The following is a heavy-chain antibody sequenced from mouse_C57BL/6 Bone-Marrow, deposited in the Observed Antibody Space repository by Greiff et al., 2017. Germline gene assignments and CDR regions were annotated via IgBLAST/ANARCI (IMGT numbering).Heavy chain of an antibody. V-gene: IGHV1-87*01. CDR1: YTFSRRVH. CDR2: GPGLEWIG. D-gene: IGHD1-1*01. J-gene: IGHJ1*03. Sequence: QVQLQQSGPELARPWASVKISCQAFYTFSRRVHFAIRDTNYWMQWVKQRPGPGLEWIGAIYPGNGDTSYNQKFKGKATLTAEKSSSTAYMQLSSLTSEDSAVYYCAWRLRYPYWYFDVWGTGTTVTVSS. CDR3: SEDSAVYYCAWRLRYPYWYFDV.